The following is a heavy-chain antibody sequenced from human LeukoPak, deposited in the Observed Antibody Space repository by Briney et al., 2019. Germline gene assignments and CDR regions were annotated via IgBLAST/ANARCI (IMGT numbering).Heavy chain of an antibody. CDR2: INPNSGGT. V-gene: IGHV1-2*04. CDR1: GYTFTGYY. Sequence: ASVKVSCKASGYTFTGYYMHWVRQAPGQGLEWMGWINPNSGGTNYAQKFQGWVTMTRDTSISTAYMELRRLRSDDTAVYYCARGGRRLYYDSSGYYLLWGQGTLVTVSS. J-gene: IGHJ4*02. D-gene: IGHD3-22*01. CDR3: ARGGRRLYYDSSGYYLL.